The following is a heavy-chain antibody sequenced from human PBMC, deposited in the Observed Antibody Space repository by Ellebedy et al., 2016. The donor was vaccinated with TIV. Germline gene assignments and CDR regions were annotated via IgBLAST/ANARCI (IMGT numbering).Heavy chain of an antibody. Sequence: SETLSLTCTVSGDSISRSSYYWGWIRQPPGKGLEWIGSIYYTGSTDYNPPLKSRVAISADTSKNQFSLRLSSVTAADTAVYYCARWFGELLYVRWFDPWGQGTLVTVPS. J-gene: IGHJ5*02. CDR1: GDSISRSSYY. D-gene: IGHD3-10*01. V-gene: IGHV4-39*01. CDR3: ARWFGELLYVRWFDP. CDR2: IYYTGST.